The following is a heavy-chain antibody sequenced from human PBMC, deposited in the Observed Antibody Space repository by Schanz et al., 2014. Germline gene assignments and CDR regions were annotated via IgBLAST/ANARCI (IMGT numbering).Heavy chain of an antibody. V-gene: IGHV3-23*04. CDR2: ISGSGGST. CDR1: GFTFSDYW. D-gene: IGHD3-10*01. Sequence: EVQLVESGGGLVQPGGSLRLSCTASGFTFSDYWMSWVRQAPGKGLEWVSAISGSGGSTYYADSVKGRFTISRDNSKNTLYLQMNSLRAEDTAVYYCAKGRFGELSAFDIWGQGTMVTVS. CDR3: AKGRFGELSAFDI. J-gene: IGHJ3*02.